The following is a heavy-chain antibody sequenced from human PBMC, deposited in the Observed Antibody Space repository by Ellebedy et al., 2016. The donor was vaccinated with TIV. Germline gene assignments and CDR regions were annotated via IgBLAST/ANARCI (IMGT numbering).Heavy chain of an antibody. CDR3: ARDPYGSGSWFDY. D-gene: IGHD3-10*01. CDR1: GFTFSSYA. V-gene: IGHV3-30-3*01. CDR2: ISYDGSNK. J-gene: IGHJ4*02. Sequence: GESLKISCAASGFTFSSYAMHWVRQAPGKGLEWVAVISYDGSNKYYADSVKGRFTISRDNSKNTLYLQMNSLRAEDTAVYYCARDPYGSGSWFDYWGQGTLVTVSS.